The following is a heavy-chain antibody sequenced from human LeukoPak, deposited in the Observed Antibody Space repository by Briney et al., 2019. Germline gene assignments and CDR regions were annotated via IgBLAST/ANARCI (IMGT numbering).Heavy chain of an antibody. V-gene: IGHV1-3*01. CDR3: ARDATYCRGSTCSYFGLDV. J-gene: IGHJ6*02. CDR1: GYTFTSYA. Sequence: ASVKFSCKASGYTFTSYAMHWVRQAPGQRLEWMGWMNAGNGDTKYSQKFQGRLTISRVTSASTAYMELSSLTSEDTAVYYCARDATYCRGSTCSYFGLDVWGQGTTVTVSS. D-gene: IGHD2-15*01. CDR2: MNAGNGDT.